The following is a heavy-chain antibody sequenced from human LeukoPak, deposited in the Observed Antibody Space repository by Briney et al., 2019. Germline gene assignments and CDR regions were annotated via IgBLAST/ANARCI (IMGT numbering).Heavy chain of an antibody. CDR3: AKCRVSYVAVAGGPNWFDP. CDR2: ISGSGGST. CDR1: GFTFSSYA. Sequence: PGGSLRLSCAASGFTFSSYAMSWVRQAPGKGLEWVSAISGSGGSTYYADSVKGRFTISRDNSKNTLYLQMNSLRAEDTAVYYCAKCRVSYVAVAGGPNWFDPWGQGTLVTVSS. D-gene: IGHD6-19*01. V-gene: IGHV3-23*01. J-gene: IGHJ5*02.